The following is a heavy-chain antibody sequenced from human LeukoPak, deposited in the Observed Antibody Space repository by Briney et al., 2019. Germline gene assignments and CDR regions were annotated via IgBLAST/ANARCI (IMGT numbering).Heavy chain of an antibody. CDR2: ISSSSYM. CDR1: DFTFRTYA. D-gene: IGHD6-19*01. V-gene: IGHV3-21*01. J-gene: IGHJ4*02. CDR3: ARDQKQWLVPDY. Sequence: GGSLRLSCAASDFTFRTYAMTWVRQAAGKGLEWVSSISSSSYMYYADSVKGRFTISRDNAKNSLYLQMNSLRAEDTAVYYCARDQKQWLVPDYWGQGTLVTVSS.